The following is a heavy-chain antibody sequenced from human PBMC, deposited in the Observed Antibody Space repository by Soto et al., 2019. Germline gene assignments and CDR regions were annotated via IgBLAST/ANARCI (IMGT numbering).Heavy chain of an antibody. J-gene: IGHJ4*02. D-gene: IGHD3-9*01. Sequence: PSETLSLTCTVSGASISSGDYFWSWIRQSPGKGLEWIGYIYDSGSSYYNPSLQSRVTMSVDTSKNQFSLKLSSVTAADTAVYYCARGVGSSPPRYWGRGTLVTVSS. V-gene: IGHV4-30-4*01. CDR2: IYDSGSS. CDR3: ARGVGSSPPRY. CDR1: GASISSGDYF.